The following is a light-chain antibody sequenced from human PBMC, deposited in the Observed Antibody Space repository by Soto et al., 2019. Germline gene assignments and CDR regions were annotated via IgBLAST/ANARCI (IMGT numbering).Light chain of an antibody. CDR1: QSVSSY. Sequence: EIVLTQSPATLSLSPGERATLSCRASQSVSSYLAWYQQKPGQPPRLLIYDASNRATGIPARFSGSGSGTDFPLTISSLEPEDFAVYYCQQRSDWPPFTFGPGTKLDIK. CDR2: DAS. J-gene: IGKJ3*01. V-gene: IGKV3-11*01. CDR3: QQRSDWPPFT.